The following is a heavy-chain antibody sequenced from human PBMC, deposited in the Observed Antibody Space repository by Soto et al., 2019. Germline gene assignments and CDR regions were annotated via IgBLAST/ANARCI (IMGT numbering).Heavy chain of an antibody. D-gene: IGHD3-10*01. J-gene: IGHJ6*02. V-gene: IGHV3-30*18. Sequence: GGSLRLSCAASGFTFSNYGIHWVRQAPGKGLEWVSVISYDGDKKYYTDSVKGRFTISRDNSKNTLYLQMNSLRAEDTAVYYCAKDIALVRGVIIDMDVWGQGTTVTVSS. CDR2: ISYDGDKK. CDR1: GFTFSNYG. CDR3: AKDIALVRGVIIDMDV.